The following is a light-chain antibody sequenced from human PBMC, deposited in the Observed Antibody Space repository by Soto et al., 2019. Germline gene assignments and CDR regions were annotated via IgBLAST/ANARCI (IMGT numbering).Light chain of an antibody. J-gene: IGKJ4*01. Sequence: AIQLTQSPSSLTASVGDRVTITCRASQGISSALAWYQQKPGKAPKLLIYDDSGLESVVPSRFSGSGSGTDFTLTISSLQPEDFATYYCQQFNSYPLTFGGGTKVEIK. CDR3: QQFNSYPLT. CDR2: DDS. V-gene: IGKV1-13*02. CDR1: QGISSA.